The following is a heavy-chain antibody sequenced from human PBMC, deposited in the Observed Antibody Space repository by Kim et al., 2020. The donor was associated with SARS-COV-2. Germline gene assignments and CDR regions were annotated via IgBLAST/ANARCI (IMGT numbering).Heavy chain of an antibody. J-gene: IGHJ6*02. CDR2: INPSGGST. CDR3: ARPPIAGRYGMDV. CDR1: GYTFTSYY. Sequence: ASVKVSCKASGYTFTSYYMHWVRQAPGQGLEWMGIINPSGGSTSYAQNFQGRVTMTRDTSTSTVYMELSSLRSEDTAVYYCARPPIAGRYGMDVWGQGTTVTVSS. D-gene: IGHD3-10*01. V-gene: IGHV1-46*01.